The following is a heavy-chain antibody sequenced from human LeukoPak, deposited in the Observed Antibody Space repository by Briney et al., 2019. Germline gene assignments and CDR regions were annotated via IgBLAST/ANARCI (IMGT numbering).Heavy chain of an antibody. J-gene: IGHJ1*01. CDR3: AKDGGDSEYFQH. CDR2: ISYDGSNK. D-gene: IGHD2-21*02. Sequence: GGSLRLSCAASGFTFSSYGMHWVRQAPGKGLEWVAVISYDGSNKYYADSVKGRFTISRDNSKNTLYLQMNSLRAEDTAVYCCAKDGGDSEYFQHWGQGTLVTVSS. CDR1: GFTFSSYG. V-gene: IGHV3-30*18.